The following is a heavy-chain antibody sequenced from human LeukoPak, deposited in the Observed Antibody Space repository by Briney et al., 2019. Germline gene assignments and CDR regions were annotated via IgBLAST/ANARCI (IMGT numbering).Heavy chain of an antibody. J-gene: IGHJ5*02. CDR1: GGSFSGYY. CDR2: INHSGST. D-gene: IGHD3-10*01. V-gene: IGHV4-34*01. Sequence: SETLSLTCAVYGGSFSGYYWSWIRQPPGKGLEWIGEINHSGSTNYNPSLKSRVTISVDTSKNQFSLKLSSVTAADTAVYCARDFGMYFYGSGSYWKAFDPWGQGTLVTVSS. CDR3: ARDFGMYFYGSGSYWKAFDP.